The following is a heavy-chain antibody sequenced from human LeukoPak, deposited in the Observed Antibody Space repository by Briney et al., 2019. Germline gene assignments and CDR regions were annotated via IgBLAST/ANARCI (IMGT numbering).Heavy chain of an antibody. CDR3: ARAPDGYEAFDF. CDR1: GFTFGGYS. D-gene: IGHD3-22*01. CDR2: IYSGGRT. Sequence: GGSVRLSCTTSGFTFGGYSMTWVRQAPGKGLEWVSVIYSGGRTYYADSVKGRFTTSRDNSKNTLYLQMNSLRAEDTAVYYCARAPDGYEAFDFWGQGTIVIVSS. V-gene: IGHV3-66*01. J-gene: IGHJ3*01.